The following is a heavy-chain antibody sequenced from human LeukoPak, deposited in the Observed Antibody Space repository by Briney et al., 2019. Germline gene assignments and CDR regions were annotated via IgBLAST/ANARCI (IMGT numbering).Heavy chain of an antibody. V-gene: IGHV5-51*01. D-gene: IGHD5-12*01. J-gene: IGHJ5*02. CDR1: GYSFTTHW. CDR2: IYAGDSDT. CDR3: ARSGDSGYRWFDP. Sequence: GESLKISCKGSGYSFTTHWIGWMRQTPGKGLEWMGVIYAGDSDTRYSPSFRGQVTISVDRSINTAYLHWRSLRASDTAMYFCARSGDSGYRWFDPWGQGTLVTVSS.